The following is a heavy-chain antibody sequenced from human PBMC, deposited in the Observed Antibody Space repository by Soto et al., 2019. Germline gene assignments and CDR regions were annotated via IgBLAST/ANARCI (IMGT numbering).Heavy chain of an antibody. CDR1: GGTLSDHG. Sequence: QVQLEQSGAEVKKPGSSVKVSCKASGGTLSDHGVAWLRQAPGQGLEWMGWTIPVFNTATYAQKFQGRVTVTADKFTNIAYMELSSLRSEDTAFYFCARGVYGSGNYYTGPSAFDIWGQGTMVIVSS. CDR3: ARGVYGSGNYYTGPSAFDI. D-gene: IGHD3-10*01. CDR2: TIPVFNTA. V-gene: IGHV1-69*06. J-gene: IGHJ3*02.